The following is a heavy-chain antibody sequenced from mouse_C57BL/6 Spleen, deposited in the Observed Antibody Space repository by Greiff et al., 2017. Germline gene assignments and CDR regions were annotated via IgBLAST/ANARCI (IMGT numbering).Heavy chain of an antibody. CDR3: SREGYYYFDY. D-gene: IGHD2-3*01. CDR1: GYTFTDYY. V-gene: IGHV1-76*01. CDR2: IYPGSGNT. Sequence: VQLQQSGAELVRPGASVKLSCKASGYTFTDYYINWVKQRPGQGLEWIARIYPGSGNTSYNEKFKGKATLTAEKSSSTAYMQLSSLTSEDSAVYFCSREGYYYFDYGGQGTTLTVSS. J-gene: IGHJ2*01.